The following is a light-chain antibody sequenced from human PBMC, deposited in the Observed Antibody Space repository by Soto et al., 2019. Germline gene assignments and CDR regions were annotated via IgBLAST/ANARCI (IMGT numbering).Light chain of an antibody. Sequence: EVLMTQSPSTLAVSPGERATLSCGASESVSSYLAWYQQKPGQAPRLLIYGASTRATGIPVRFSGSGSGTEFTLTISSLQSEDFELYYCQHYNNWIASFGGGTKVDIK. CDR1: ESVSSY. V-gene: IGKV3-15*01. CDR2: GAS. CDR3: QHYNNWIAS. J-gene: IGKJ4*01.